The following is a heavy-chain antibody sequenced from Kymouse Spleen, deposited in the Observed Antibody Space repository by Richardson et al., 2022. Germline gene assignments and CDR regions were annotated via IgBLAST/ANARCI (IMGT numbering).Heavy chain of an antibody. CDR3: AKDRGYCSSTSCYADYYYGMDV. Sequence: EVQLVESGGGLVQPGRSLRLSCAASGFTFDDYAMHWVRQAPGKGLEWVSGISWNSGSIGYADSVKGRFTISRDNAKNSLYLQMNSLRAEDTALYYCAKDRGYCSSTSCYADYYYGMDVWGQGTTVTVSS. D-gene: IGHD2-2*02. V-gene: IGHV3-9*01. J-gene: IGHJ6*02. CDR2: ISWNSGSI. CDR1: GFTFDDYA.